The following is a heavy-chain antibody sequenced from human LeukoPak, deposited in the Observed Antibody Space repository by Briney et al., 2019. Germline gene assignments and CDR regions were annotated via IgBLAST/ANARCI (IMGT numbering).Heavy chain of an antibody. V-gene: IGHV1-69*05. J-gene: IGHJ3*02. Sequence: GASVQVSCKASGGTFSSYAISWVRQAPGQGLEWMGRIIPIFGPANYAQKFQGRFTITRDESTSIAYMQLSSLRSEDTAVYYCAREGWVGELGFDDAFDIWGQGTMVTVSS. CDR2: IIPIFGPA. D-gene: IGHD3-10*01. CDR3: AREGWVGELGFDDAFDI. CDR1: GGTFSSYA.